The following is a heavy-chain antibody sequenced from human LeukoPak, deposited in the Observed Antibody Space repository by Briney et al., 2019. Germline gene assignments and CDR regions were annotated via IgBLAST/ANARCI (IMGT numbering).Heavy chain of an antibody. V-gene: IGHV3-23*01. CDR3: AKSLSLLYYYYGMDV. Sequence: GGSLRLSCAASGFTFSSYWMSWVRQAPGKGLEWVSAISGSGGSTYYADSVKGRFTISRDNSKNTLYLQMNSLRAEDTAVYYCAKSLSLLYYYYGMDVWGQGTTVTVSS. J-gene: IGHJ6*02. CDR1: GFTFSSYW. D-gene: IGHD2-15*01. CDR2: ISGSGGST.